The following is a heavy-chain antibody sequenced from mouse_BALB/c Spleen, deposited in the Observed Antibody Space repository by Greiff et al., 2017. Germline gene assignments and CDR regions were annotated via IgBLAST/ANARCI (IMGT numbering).Heavy chain of an antibody. D-gene: IGHD2-14*01. CDR1: GFSLTSYG. V-gene: IGHV2-9*02. CDR3: ARTEVRQYFDV. CDR2: IWAGGST. J-gene: IGHJ1*01. Sequence: VMLVESGPGLVAPSQSLSITCTVSGFSLTSYGVHWVRQPPGKGLEWLGVIWAGGSTNDNSALMSRLSISKDNSKSQVFLKMNSLQTDDTAMYYCARTEVRQYFDVWGAGTTVTVSS.